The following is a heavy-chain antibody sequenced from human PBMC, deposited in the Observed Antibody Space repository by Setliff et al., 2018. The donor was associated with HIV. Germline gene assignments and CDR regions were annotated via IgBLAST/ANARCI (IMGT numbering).Heavy chain of an antibody. D-gene: IGHD6-6*01. CDR3: ARGVYIAARFDYFDY. Sequence: PSETLSLTCTLYGGSLTNYYWTWIRQSPGEGMEWIGEVVDSGSTTYNPSLKSRVTISLETSKKQFSLKLNSVTAADTAVYYCARGVYIAARFDYFDYWGQGLLVTVSS. CDR1: GGSLTNYY. V-gene: IGHV4-34*01. J-gene: IGHJ4*02. CDR2: VVDSGST.